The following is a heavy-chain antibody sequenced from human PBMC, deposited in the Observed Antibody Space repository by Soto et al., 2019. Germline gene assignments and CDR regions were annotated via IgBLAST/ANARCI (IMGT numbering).Heavy chain of an antibody. D-gene: IGHD6-19*01. Sequence: PGGSLRLSCAASGFTFSSYALSWVRQAPGKGLEWVSIIGNSCVSTFYADSVKGRCTISRDNSKNTLYLQMNNLRAEDTAVYYCAKHFDSGCPDYWGQGTLVTVSS. CDR2: IGNSCVST. J-gene: IGHJ4*02. V-gene: IGHV3-23*01. CDR3: AKHFDSGCPDY. CDR1: GFTFSSYA.